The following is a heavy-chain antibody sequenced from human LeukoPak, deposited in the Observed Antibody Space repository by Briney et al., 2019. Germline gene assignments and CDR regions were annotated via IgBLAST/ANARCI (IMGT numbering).Heavy chain of an antibody. V-gene: IGHV3-30-3*01. D-gene: IGHD5-12*01. CDR3: ARVRVIVAPFDY. CDR1: GFTFSSYA. CDR2: ISYDGSNK. J-gene: IGHJ4*02. Sequence: GGSLRLSCAASGFTFSSYAMHWVRQAPGKGLEWVAVISYDGSNKYYADSVKGRFTISRDNSKNTLYLQMNSLRAEDTAVYYCARVRVIVAPFDYWGQGTLVTVSS.